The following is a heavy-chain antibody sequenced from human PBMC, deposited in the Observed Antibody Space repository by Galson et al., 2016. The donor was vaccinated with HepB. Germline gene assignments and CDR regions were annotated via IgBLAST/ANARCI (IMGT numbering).Heavy chain of an antibody. CDR1: GFTFSSYS. D-gene: IGHD2-2*01. CDR2: ISGWSSYI. CDR3: ARQGCSNTTCYGKWFDP. J-gene: IGHJ5*02. V-gene: IGHV3-21*01. Sequence: SLRLSCAASGFTFSSYSLNWVRQAPGKGLEWISSISGWSSYIYYTDSAEGRFTVSRDNAKNSLYLQMNNLRAEDTAIYFCARQGCSNTTCYGKWFDPWGQGTLVTVSS.